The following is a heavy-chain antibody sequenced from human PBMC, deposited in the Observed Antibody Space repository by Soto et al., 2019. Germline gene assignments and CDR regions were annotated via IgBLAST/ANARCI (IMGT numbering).Heavy chain of an antibody. CDR1: GGSVSSNSAA. V-gene: IGHV6-1*01. CDR3: VRDRKGGYAMDV. CDR2: TYYRSKWYN. J-gene: IGHJ6*02. Sequence: PSQDLSLTCAIAGGSVSSNSAAWNWIRQSPSRGLEWLARTYYRSKWYNDYAVSVKSRITINPDTSKNQFSLQLNSVTPEDTAVYYCVRDRKGGYAMDVWGQGTTVTVSS. D-gene: IGHD3-16*01.